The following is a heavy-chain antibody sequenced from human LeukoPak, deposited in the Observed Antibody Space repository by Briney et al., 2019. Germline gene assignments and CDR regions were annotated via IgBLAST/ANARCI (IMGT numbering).Heavy chain of an antibody. CDR1: GFTFSSYA. CDR3: ARGTGERGYYYDY. V-gene: IGHV3-33*08. Sequence: GGSLRLSCAASGFTFSSYAMHWVRQAPGKGLEWVAVIWYDGSNKYYGDSVKGRFTISRGNSKDTLYLQMNSLRAEDTAMYYCARGTGERGYYYDYWGQGTLVTVSS. CDR2: IWYDGSNK. D-gene: IGHD7-27*01. J-gene: IGHJ4*02.